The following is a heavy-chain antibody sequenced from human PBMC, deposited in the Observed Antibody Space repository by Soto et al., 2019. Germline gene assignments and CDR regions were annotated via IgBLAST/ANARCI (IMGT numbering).Heavy chain of an antibody. CDR2: IYYSGST. D-gene: IGHD3-10*01. V-gene: IGHV4-59*01. CDR3: AASGSNGQFDF. J-gene: IGHJ4*02. Sequence: QVQLQESGPGLVKPSETLSLTCTVSGGSISNYFWHWIRQPPGKGLEWIGYIYYSGSTNYNPSLKSRVTISVDSSKNQFSLKLISVTAADTAVYYCAASGSNGQFDFWAQGTLVTVSS. CDR1: GGSISNYF.